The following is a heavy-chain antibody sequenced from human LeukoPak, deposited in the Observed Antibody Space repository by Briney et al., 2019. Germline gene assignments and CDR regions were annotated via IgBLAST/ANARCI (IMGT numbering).Heavy chain of an antibody. CDR1: GFTFSSYA. Sequence: GGSLRLSCAASGFTFSSYAMSWVRQAPGKGLEWVSYISSSGSTIYYADSVKGRFTISRDNAKNSLYLQMNSLRAEDTAVYYCAREFGKMATIDWGQGTLVTVSS. D-gene: IGHD3-16*01. V-gene: IGHV3-48*04. CDR2: ISSSGSTI. J-gene: IGHJ4*02. CDR3: AREFGKMATID.